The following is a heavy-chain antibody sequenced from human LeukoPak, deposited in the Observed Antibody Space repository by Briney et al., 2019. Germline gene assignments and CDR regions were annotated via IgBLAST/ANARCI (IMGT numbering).Heavy chain of an antibody. D-gene: IGHD4-17*01. CDR3: ARDAYTTTSNWLDP. Sequence: GGSLRLSCKASGFTLSIYWMHWVRQAPGKGLVWVSRITGDGSDIAYADSVKGRFTVSRDDAKNTLFLQMNSLRVEDTAIYYCARDAYTTTSNWLDPWGQGTLVTVSS. CDR2: ITGDGSDI. V-gene: IGHV3-74*01. J-gene: IGHJ5*02. CDR1: GFTLSIYW.